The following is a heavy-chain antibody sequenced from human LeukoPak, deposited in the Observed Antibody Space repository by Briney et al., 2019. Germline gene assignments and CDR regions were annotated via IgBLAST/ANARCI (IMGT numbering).Heavy chain of an antibody. D-gene: IGHD1-26*01. V-gene: IGHV3-23*01. Sequence: GGTLRLSCAASGFTFSSYGMSWVRQAPGKGLEWVSAISGSGGSTYYADSVKGRFTISRENSKNTLYLQMNSLRAVDTAVYYCAKDLGSRWYFDLWGRGTLVTVSS. J-gene: IGHJ2*01. CDR2: ISGSGGST. CDR1: GFTFSSYG. CDR3: AKDLGSRWYFDL.